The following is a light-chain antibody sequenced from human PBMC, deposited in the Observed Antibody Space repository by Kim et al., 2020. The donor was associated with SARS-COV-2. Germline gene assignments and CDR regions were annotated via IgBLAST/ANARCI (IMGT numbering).Light chain of an antibody. CDR2: KAS. Sequence: SASVGDRVTITCRASQSINGWLAWYQQKPGKAPKLLIYKASYLESGVPSRFSGSGSGTEFTLTISSLQPDDFATYYCQQYNTYITFGQGTRLEIK. CDR1: QSINGW. V-gene: IGKV1-5*03. J-gene: IGKJ5*01. CDR3: QQYNTYIT.